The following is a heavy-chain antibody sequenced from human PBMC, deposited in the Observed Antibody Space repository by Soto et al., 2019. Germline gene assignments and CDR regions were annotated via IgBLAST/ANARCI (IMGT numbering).Heavy chain of an antibody. CDR3: AKDRYGDYGGIDY. V-gene: IGHV3-23*01. D-gene: IGHD4-17*01. Sequence: EVQLLESGGGLVQPGGSLRLSCAASGFTFSTYAMIWVRQAPGKGLEWVSVITGSGGSTYYADSVKGRFTISRDTSKNTLYLQMNSLRAKDTAVYYCAKDRYGDYGGIDYWGQGTMVTVSS. CDR1: GFTFSTYA. J-gene: IGHJ4*02. CDR2: ITGSGGST.